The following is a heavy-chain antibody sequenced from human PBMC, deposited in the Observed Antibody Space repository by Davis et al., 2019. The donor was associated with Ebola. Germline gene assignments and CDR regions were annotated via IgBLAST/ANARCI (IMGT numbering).Heavy chain of an antibody. V-gene: IGHV3-73*01. Sequence: PGGSLRLSCAASGFTFSSYWMSWVRQAPGKGLEWVGRIRSKANSYATAYAASVKGRFTISRDDSKNTAYLQMNSLKTEDTAVYYCTQTSGDVDYWGQGTLVTVSS. CDR3: TQTSGDVDY. D-gene: IGHD4-17*01. CDR1: GFTFSSYW. J-gene: IGHJ4*02. CDR2: IRSKANSYAT.